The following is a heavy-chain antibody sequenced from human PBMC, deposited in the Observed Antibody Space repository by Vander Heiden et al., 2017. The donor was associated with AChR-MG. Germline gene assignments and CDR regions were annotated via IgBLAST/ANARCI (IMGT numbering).Heavy chain of an antibody. J-gene: IGHJ4*02. CDR2: ISAYNGNT. CDR1: GYTFTCYG. CDR3: ARPGIAYSSGWSYYFDY. V-gene: IGHV1-18*01. D-gene: IGHD6-19*01. Sequence: QAQLASSGAEVKPPGASVTVSCKVSGYTFTCYGISWVRQAPGQGLEWMGWISAYNGNTNYAQKLQGRVTMTTDTSTSTAYMELRSLRSDDTAVYYCARPGIAYSSGWSYYFDYWGQGTLVTVSS.